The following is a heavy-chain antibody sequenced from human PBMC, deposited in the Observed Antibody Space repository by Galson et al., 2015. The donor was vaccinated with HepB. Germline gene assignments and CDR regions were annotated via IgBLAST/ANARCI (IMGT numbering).Heavy chain of an antibody. Sequence: ASGYTFTSYDINWVRQATGQGLEWMGWMNPNSGNTGYAQKFQGRVTMTRNTSISTAYMELSSLRSEDTAVYYCARALVHYDFWSGSGHYYMDVWGKGTTVTVSS. J-gene: IGHJ6*03. D-gene: IGHD3-3*01. V-gene: IGHV1-8*01. CDR1: GYTFTSYD. CDR3: ARALVHYDFWSGSGHYYMDV. CDR2: MNPNSGNT.